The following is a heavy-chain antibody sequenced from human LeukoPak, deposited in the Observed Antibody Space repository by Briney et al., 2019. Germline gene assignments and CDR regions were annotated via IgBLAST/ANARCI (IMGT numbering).Heavy chain of an antibody. V-gene: IGHV4-4*07. D-gene: IGHD2-15*01. J-gene: IGHJ3*02. CDR1: GGSISTYY. CDR3: ARVGLSGGSDPVAFDI. Sequence: SETLSLTCTVSGGSISTYYWSWIRQPAGMGLEWIGRINRSGNTKYSPSLNSRVTMSVDTSRNQLSLNLNSVTAADTAVYFCARVGLSGGSDPVAFDIWRQGTMVSVSS. CDR2: INRSGNT.